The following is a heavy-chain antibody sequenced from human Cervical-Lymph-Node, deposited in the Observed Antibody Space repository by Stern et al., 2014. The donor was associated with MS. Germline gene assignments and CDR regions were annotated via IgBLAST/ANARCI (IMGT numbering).Heavy chain of an antibody. V-gene: IGHV4-59*02. CDR3: ARDPSTTASDWFFDL. Sequence: QEQLQESGPGLVKPSETLSLTCTVSGGAVSDYYWTWIRQRPGKGLAWIGYIFDTGTTNYNPSLHSRVTITLDTSQNQVSLRLRSVTAADTAVYYCARDPSTTASDWFFDLWGRGSLVTVSS. D-gene: IGHD2-21*02. CDR1: GGAVSDYY. J-gene: IGHJ2*01. CDR2: IFDTGTT.